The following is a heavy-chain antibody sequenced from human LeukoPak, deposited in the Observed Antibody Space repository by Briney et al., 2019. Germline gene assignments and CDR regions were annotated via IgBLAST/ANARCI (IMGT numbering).Heavy chain of an antibody. J-gene: IGHJ5*02. D-gene: IGHD3-16*01. CDR1: GFSFSSYW. V-gene: IGHV3-74*01. Sequence: GGSLRLSCAASGFSFSSYWMHWVRQAPGKGLVWVLRIYADGRRTDYADSVKGRFTISRDNAKNTLYLHMNSLRAEDTAVYYCVRDGAGFDPWGQGTLVTVSS. CDR3: VRDGAGFDP. CDR2: IYADGRRT.